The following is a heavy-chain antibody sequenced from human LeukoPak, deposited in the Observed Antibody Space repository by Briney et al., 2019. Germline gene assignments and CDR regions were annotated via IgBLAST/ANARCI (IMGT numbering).Heavy chain of an antibody. Sequence: PGGSLRLSCAASGFTLSSYWMSWVRQAPGKGLEWVANIKQDGSEKYYVDSVKGRFTISRDNAKNSLYLQMNSLRAEDTAVYYCAKDAPYSSGWNWVGPFDYWGQGTLVTVSS. V-gene: IGHV3-7*01. J-gene: IGHJ4*02. CDR3: AKDAPYSSGWNWVGPFDY. CDR2: IKQDGSEK. CDR1: GFTLSSYW. D-gene: IGHD6-19*01.